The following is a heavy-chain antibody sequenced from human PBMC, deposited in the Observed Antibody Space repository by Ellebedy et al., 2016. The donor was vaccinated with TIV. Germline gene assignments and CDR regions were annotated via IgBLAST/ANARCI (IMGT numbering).Heavy chain of an antibody. CDR2: INQDASRK. D-gene: IGHD1-1*01. J-gene: IGHJ4*02. CDR1: GFTFRDSW. CDR3: SSWKY. Sequence: PAGSLRLSCAASGFTFRDSWMTWVRQAPGKGLEWVANINQDASRKYYLDSVKGRFTVSRDNAKNSLYLQMNSLRAEDTAVYYCSSWKYWGQGALVTVSS. V-gene: IGHV3-7*01.